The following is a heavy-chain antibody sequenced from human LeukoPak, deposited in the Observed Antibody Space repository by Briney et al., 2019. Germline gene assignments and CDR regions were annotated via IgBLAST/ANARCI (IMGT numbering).Heavy chain of an antibody. J-gene: IGHJ5*02. Sequence: GGSLRLSCAASGFTVSSNYMSWVRQAPGKGLEWVSVIYSGGSTYYADSVKGRFTISRDNSKNTLYLQMNSLGAEDTAVYYCVKDKSNRVRGVIVNWFDPWGQGTLVTVSS. CDR3: VKDKSNRVRGVIVNWFDP. D-gene: IGHD3-10*01. CDR2: IYSGGST. V-gene: IGHV3-66*01. CDR1: GFTVSSNY.